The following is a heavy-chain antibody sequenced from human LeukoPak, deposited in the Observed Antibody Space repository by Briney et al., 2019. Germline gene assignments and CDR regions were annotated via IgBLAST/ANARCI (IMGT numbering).Heavy chain of an antibody. J-gene: IGHJ3*02. CDR1: GGSISSYY. CDR3: ARVVDTNAFDI. CDR2: IYYSGST. Sequence: SETLSLTCTVSGGSISSYYWSWIRQPPGKGLEWIGYIYYSGSTNYNPSLKSRVTISVDTSRNQFSLKLSSVTAADTAVYYCARVVDTNAFDIWGQGTMVIVSS. V-gene: IGHV4-59*01. D-gene: IGHD5-18*01.